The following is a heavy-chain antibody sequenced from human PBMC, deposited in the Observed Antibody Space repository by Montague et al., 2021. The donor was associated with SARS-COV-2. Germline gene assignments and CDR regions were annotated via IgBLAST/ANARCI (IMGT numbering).Heavy chain of an antibody. Sequence: SETLSLTCTVSAGSISSSSYYWGWIRQPPGKGLEWTGSIYYSGSTYYNPSLKSRVTISVDTSKNQFSLKLSSVTAADTAVYYCARHGKTRIAMIVVVIGYFDYWGQGTLVTVSS. V-gene: IGHV4-39*01. CDR2: IYYSGST. CDR1: AGSISSSSYY. D-gene: IGHD3-22*01. CDR3: ARHGKTRIAMIVVVIGYFDY. J-gene: IGHJ4*02.